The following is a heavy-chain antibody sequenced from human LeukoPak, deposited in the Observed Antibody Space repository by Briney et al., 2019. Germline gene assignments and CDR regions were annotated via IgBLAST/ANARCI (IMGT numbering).Heavy chain of an antibody. V-gene: IGHV3-23*01. CDR3: AKDVRDIVVLIDTYMY. D-gene: IGHD2-21*01. Sequence: GGSLRLPCVASGFMFNKYGMSWVRQAPGKGLEWVSVISGGGGRTYCGDSVKGRFTISRDNSKNTAYLQMNSLRAEDTAVYYCAKDVRDIVVLIDTYMYWGQGTLVTVSS. CDR1: GFMFNKYG. CDR2: ISGGGGRT. J-gene: IGHJ4*02.